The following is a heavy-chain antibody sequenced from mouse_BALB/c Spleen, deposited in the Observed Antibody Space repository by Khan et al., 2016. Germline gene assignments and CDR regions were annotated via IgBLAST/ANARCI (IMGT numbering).Heavy chain of an antibody. CDR2: ISNGGGST. CDR3: ARHYYGSSYYFDY. D-gene: IGHD1-1*01. CDR1: GFTFSSYT. V-gene: IGHV5-12-2*01. Sequence: EVELVASGGGLVQPGGSLKLSCAASGFTFSSYTMSWVRQTPEKRLEWVAYISNGGGSTYYTDTVKGRFTISRDNAKNTLYLQMSSLKAEDTAMNYCARHYYGSSYYFDYWGQGTTLTVSS. J-gene: IGHJ2*01.